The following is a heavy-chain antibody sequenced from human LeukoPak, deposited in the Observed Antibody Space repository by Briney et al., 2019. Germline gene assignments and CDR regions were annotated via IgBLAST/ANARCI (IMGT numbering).Heavy chain of an antibody. J-gene: IGHJ4*02. CDR2: ISSSGSTI. CDR3: ARGHSSGWYVFDY. V-gene: IGHV3-48*03. CDR1: GFTFSRYN. Sequence: GGSLRLSCATSGFTFSRYNMNWVRQAPGKGLEWVSYISSSGSTIYYADSVKGRFTISRDNAKNSLYLQMNSLRAEDTAVYYCARGHSSGWYVFDYWGQGTLVTVSS. D-gene: IGHD6-19*01.